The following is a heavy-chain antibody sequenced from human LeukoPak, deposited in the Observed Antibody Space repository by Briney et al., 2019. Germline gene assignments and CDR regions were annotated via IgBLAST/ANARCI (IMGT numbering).Heavy chain of an antibody. D-gene: IGHD5-24*01. CDR3: ARSRWLQPFDY. J-gene: IGHJ4*02. CDR1: GYAFTGYY. CDR2: INPNSGGT. V-gene: IGHV1-2*02. Sequence: ASVKVSCKASGYAFTGYYMHWVRQAPGQGLEWMGWINPNSGGTNYARKFQGRVTMTRDTSISTAYMELSRLRSDDTAVYYCARSRWLQPFDYWGQGTLVTVSS.